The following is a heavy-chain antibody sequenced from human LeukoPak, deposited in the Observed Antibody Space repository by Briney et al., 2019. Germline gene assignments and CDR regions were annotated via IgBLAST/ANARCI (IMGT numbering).Heavy chain of an antibody. CDR2: IIPILGIA. D-gene: IGHD2-2*01. J-gene: IGHJ6*02. V-gene: IGHV1-69*04. CDR1: GGTFSSYA. Sequence: SVKVSCKASGGTFSSYAISWVRQAPGQGLEWMGRIIPILGIANYAQKFQGRVTITADKSTSTAYMELSSLRSEDTAVYYCARPDMRYCSSTSCSKKSAYYYGMDVWGQGTTVTVSS. CDR3: ARPDMRYCSSTSCSKKSAYYYGMDV.